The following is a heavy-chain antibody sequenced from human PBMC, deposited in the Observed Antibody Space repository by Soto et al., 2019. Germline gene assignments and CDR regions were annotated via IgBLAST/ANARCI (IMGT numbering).Heavy chain of an antibody. CDR1: GESFSGYH. J-gene: IGHJ6*02. CDR3: ARVPVEMATIGYYYSYGVDV. CDR2: INLSGNT. Sequence: ASETLSLTCAVFGESFSGYHWTWIRQSTGKGLEWIGEINLSGNTNYNPSLKSRVTISIDTPKKQFSLKLTSVTAADTALYYCARVPVEMATIGYYYSYGVDVWGQGTTVTVSS. V-gene: IGHV4-34*01. D-gene: IGHD5-12*01.